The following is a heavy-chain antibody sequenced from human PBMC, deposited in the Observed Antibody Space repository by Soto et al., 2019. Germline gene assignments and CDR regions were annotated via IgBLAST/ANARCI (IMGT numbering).Heavy chain of an antibody. J-gene: IGHJ6*03. Sequence: ASVKVSCKASGYSFTGYSMHWVRQAPGQGLEWMGWINPNNGATNYAQKFQGWVTMTRDTSISTAYMELSRLRSDDTAVYYCARGGLRYSSYYYYYMDVWGKGTTVTVSS. V-gene: IGHV1-2*04. CDR1: GYSFTGYS. CDR3: ARGGLRYSSYYYYYMDV. D-gene: IGHD3-9*01. CDR2: INPNNGAT.